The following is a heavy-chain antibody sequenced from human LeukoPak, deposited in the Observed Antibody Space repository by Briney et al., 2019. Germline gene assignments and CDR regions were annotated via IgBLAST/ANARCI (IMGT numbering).Heavy chain of an antibody. J-gene: IGHJ5*02. CDR2: ISYDGSNK. CDR3: AKDLCITGTCSFDP. D-gene: IGHD1-20*01. V-gene: IGHV3-30*18. CDR1: GFTFSSYG. Sequence: LTGGSLRLSCAASGFTFSSYGMHWVRQAPGKGLEWVAVISYDGSNKYYADSVKGRFTISRDNSKNTLYLQMNSLRAEDTAVYYCAKDLCITGTCSFDPWGQGTLVTVSS.